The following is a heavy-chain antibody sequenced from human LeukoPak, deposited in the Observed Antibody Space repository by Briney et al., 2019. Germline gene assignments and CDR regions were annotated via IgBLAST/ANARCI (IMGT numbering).Heavy chain of an antibody. D-gene: IGHD6-6*01. V-gene: IGHV3-33*01. J-gene: IGHJ5*02. CDR2: IWYDGSNK. CDR3: ARDPPGRLYSSSVGWFDP. CDR1: GFTFSSYG. Sequence: PGGSLRLSCAASGFTFSSYGMHWVRQAPGKGLEWVAVIWYDGSNKYYADSVKGRFTISRDNSKNTLYLQMNSLRAEDTAVYYCARDPPGRLYSSSVGWFDPWGQGTLVTVSS.